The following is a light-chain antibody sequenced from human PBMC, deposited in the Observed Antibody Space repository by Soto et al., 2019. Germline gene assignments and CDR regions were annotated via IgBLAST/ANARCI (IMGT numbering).Light chain of an antibody. J-gene: IGKJ2*01. V-gene: IGKV3-20*01. CDR1: QSVSSSY. CDR3: QQDGSSQGT. CDR2: GAS. Sequence: EIVLTQSPGTLSLSPGERATLSCRASQSVSSSYLAWYQQKPGQAPRLLIYGASNRATGIPDRFSGSGSGTAFTLTISRLEPVDFAVYYCQQDGSSQGTFGQGTKLEIK.